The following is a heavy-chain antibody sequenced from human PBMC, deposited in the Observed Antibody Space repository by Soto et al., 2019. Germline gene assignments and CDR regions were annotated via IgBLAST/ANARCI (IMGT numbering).Heavy chain of an antibody. Sequence: EVQLVESGGDLVKPGGSLRLSCVVSGFTFRNAWMSWVRQAPGRGLEWIGRIKPIADGGTAEYAAPMKGRFSLSRDDSKVTLFLHMENLNTEDTGVYFWTTVYCATTGCFATFDFWGQGTLVTVSS. D-gene: IGHD2-2*01. CDR2: IKPIADGGTA. CDR3: TTVYCATTGCFATFDF. J-gene: IGHJ4*02. CDR1: GFTFRNAW. V-gene: IGHV3-15*01.